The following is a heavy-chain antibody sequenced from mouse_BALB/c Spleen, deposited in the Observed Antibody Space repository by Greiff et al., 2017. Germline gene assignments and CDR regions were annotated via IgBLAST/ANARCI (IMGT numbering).Heavy chain of an antibody. CDR3: ARCYGSSYDYYAMDY. J-gene: IGHJ4*01. Sequence: QVQLQQSGAELMKPGASVKISCKATGYTFSSYWIEWVKQRPGHGLEWIGEILPGSGSTNYNEKFKGKATFTADTSSNTAYMQLSSLTSEDSAVYYCARCYGSSYDYYAMDYWGQGTSVTVSS. D-gene: IGHD1-1*01. V-gene: IGHV1-9*01. CDR2: ILPGSGST. CDR1: GYTFSSYW.